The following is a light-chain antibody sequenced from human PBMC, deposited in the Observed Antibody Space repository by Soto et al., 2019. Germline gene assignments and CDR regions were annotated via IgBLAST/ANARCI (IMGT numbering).Light chain of an antibody. CDR3: QQYDYWPPYT. V-gene: IGKV3-15*01. Sequence: EIVMTQSPATLSLSPGERPTLSCRASQIVSTTLAWYQQKPGQPPRLLIYGASTRATGIPARFSGSGSGTEFTLTIDSLQSEDFAVYYCQQYDYWPPYTFGQGTKLEIK. J-gene: IGKJ2*01. CDR1: QIVSTT. CDR2: GAS.